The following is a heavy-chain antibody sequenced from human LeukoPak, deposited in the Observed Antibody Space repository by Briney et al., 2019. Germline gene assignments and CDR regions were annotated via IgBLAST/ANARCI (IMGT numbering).Heavy chain of an antibody. Sequence: GGSLRLSCAASGFTFSSYSMNWVRQAPGKGLEWVSSISSSSSYIYYADSVKGRFTISRDNAKNSLYLQMNSLRAEDTAVYYCATAGSGDYYYYMDVWGKGTTVTVSS. CDR3: ATAGSGDYYYYMDV. J-gene: IGHJ6*03. CDR2: ISSSSSYI. D-gene: IGHD3-10*01. CDR1: GFTFSSYS. V-gene: IGHV3-21*01.